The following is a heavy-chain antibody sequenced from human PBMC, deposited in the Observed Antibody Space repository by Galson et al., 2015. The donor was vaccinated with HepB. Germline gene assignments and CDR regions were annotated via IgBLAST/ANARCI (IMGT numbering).Heavy chain of an antibody. CDR2: ISSSSSYI. V-gene: IGHV3-21*01. CDR3: HTTTVTTGYYAMDV. Sequence: SLRLSCAASGFTFSSYSMNWVCQAPGKGLEWVSSISSSSSYIYYADSVKGRFTISRDNAKNSLYLQMNSLRAEDTAVYYCHTTTVTTGYYAMDVWGQGTTVTVSS. D-gene: IGHD4-17*01. J-gene: IGHJ6*02. CDR1: GFTFSSYS.